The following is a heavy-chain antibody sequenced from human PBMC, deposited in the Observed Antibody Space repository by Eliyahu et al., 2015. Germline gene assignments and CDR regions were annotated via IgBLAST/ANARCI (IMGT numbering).Heavy chain of an antibody. Sequence: QVQLQQWGAGLLKPSETLSLTCAVYGGSFXGYFWSWIRQTPGKGLEWIGEINHSGGTNYNPSLRGRVTISLHTSKNQFSLRLNSLTAADTSVYYCARGGTTEMVEGVTTIPFDYWGQGTLVSVSS. CDR2: INHSGGT. J-gene: IGHJ4*02. D-gene: IGHD3-10*01. CDR1: GGSFXGYF. CDR3: ARGGTTEMVEGVTTIPFDY. V-gene: IGHV4-34*01.